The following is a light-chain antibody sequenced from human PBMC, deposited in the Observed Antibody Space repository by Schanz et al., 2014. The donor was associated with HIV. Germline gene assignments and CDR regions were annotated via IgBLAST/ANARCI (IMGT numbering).Light chain of an antibody. Sequence: QSALTQPPSVSGSPGQSVTISCTGTSSDLGDYNRVSWYQQPPGTAPKLMIYDVSNRPSGVSNRFSGSKSGNTASLTISGLQAEDEADYYCSSYTSSSTLDVVFGGGTKLTVL. CDR1: SSDLGDYNR. CDR3: SSYTSSSTLDVV. V-gene: IGLV2-18*02. J-gene: IGLJ2*01. CDR2: DVS.